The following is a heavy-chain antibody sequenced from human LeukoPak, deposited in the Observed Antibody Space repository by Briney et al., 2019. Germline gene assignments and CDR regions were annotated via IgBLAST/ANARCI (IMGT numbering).Heavy chain of an antibody. Sequence: GGSLRLSCAASGFTFSSYAMSWVRQAPGKGLEWVSAISGSGGSTYYADSVKGRFTISRDNSKNTLYLQMNSLRAEDTAVYYCAKAGDSSGYQTNFDYWGQGTLVTVSS. CDR1: GFTFSSYA. CDR2: ISGSGGST. V-gene: IGHV3-23*01. J-gene: IGHJ4*02. CDR3: AKAGDSSGYQTNFDY. D-gene: IGHD3-22*01.